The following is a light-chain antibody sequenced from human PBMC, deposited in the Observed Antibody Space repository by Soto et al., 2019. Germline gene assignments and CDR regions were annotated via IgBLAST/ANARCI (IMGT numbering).Light chain of an antibody. Sequence: EIVVTQSPATLSVSPGERATLSCRASQSVGNNFACYQKKPGQAPRLLIFATSPRATGVPARFSGSGSGTEFTLTISSLQSEDFAVYYCQQYGDWPLTFGGGAKVEIE. CDR3: QQYGDWPLT. CDR2: ATS. J-gene: IGKJ4*01. CDR1: QSVGNN. V-gene: IGKV3-15*01.